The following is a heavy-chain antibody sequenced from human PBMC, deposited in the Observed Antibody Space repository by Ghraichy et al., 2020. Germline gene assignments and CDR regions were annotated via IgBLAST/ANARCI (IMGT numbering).Heavy chain of an antibody. CDR1: GGTFSSYA. CDR3: AREVVWESSSPTPTHTFDY. Sequence: SVKVSCKASGGTFSSYAISWVRQAPGQGLEWMGGIIPIFGTANYAQKFQGRVTITADESTSTAYMELSSLRSEDTAVYYCAREVVWESSSPTPTHTFDYWGQGTMVTVSS. V-gene: IGHV1-69*13. J-gene: IGHJ4*02. D-gene: IGHD6-13*01. CDR2: IIPIFGTA.